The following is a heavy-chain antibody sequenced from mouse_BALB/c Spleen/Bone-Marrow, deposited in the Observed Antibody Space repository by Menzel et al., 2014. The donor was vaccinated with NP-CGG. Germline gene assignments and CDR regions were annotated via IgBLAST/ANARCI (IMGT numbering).Heavy chain of an antibody. V-gene: IGHV1-69*02. D-gene: IGHD2-4*01. CDR3: TRTYDYDEGGFDY. CDR2: IYPSDSYT. CDR1: GYTFTSYW. J-gene: IGHJ2*01. Sequence: VQLQQSGAELVRPGASVKLSCKASGYTFTSYWINWVKQRPGQGLEWIGNIYPSDSYTNYNQKFKDKATLTVDKSSSTAYMQISSPTSEDSAVYYCTRTYDYDEGGFDYWGQGTTLTVSS.